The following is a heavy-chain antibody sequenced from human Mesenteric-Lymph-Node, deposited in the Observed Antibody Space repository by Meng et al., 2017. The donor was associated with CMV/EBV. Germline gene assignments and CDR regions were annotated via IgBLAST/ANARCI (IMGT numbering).Heavy chain of an antibody. V-gene: IGHV4-39*07. Sequence: SETLSLTCTVSGGSISSSNHYWVWIRQPPGKGLEWIGSIYYSGSPPYYNPSLESRVTISLDTSKNQFSLNLNSVTAADTAVYYCARGGNITPFGVVPCWFDPWGQGTLVTVSS. CDR2: IYYSGSPP. D-gene: IGHD3-3*01. J-gene: IGHJ5*02. CDR3: ARGGNITPFGVVPCWFDP. CDR1: GGSISSSNHY.